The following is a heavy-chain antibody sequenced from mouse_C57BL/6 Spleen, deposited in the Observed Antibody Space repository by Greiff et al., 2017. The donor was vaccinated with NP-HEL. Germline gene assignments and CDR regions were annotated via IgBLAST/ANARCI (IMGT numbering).Heavy chain of an antibody. D-gene: IGHD2-3*01. CDR3: ARGGLLREYFDY. CDR1: GYTFTSYW. V-gene: IGHV1-55*01. CDR2: IYPGSGST. J-gene: IGHJ2*01. Sequence: QVHVKQSGAELVKPGASVKMSCKASGYTFTSYWITWVKQRPGQGLEWIGDIYPGSGSTNYNEKFKSKATLTVDTSSSTAYMQLSSLTSEDSAVYYCARGGLLREYFDYWGQGTTLTVSS.